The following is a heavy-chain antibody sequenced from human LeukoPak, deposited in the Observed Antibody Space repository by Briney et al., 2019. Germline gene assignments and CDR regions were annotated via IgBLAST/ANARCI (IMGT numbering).Heavy chain of an antibody. D-gene: IGHD6-13*01. CDR3: ARESHSSSSDDS. Sequence: GGSLRLSCAASGFMFSDYYMSWIRQAPGKGLEWVSYISSSGNTMNYADSVKGRFTISGDNAKSSVYLEMNSLRAEDTAVYYCARESHSSSSDDSWGQGTRVTVSS. CDR1: GFMFSDYY. J-gene: IGHJ4*02. CDR2: ISSSGNTM. V-gene: IGHV3-11*01.